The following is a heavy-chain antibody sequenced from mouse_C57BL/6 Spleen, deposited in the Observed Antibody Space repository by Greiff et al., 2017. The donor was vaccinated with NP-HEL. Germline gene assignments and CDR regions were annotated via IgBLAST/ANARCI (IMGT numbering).Heavy chain of an antibody. CDR3: ARAVLDYYAMDY. CDR2: IDPSDSDT. V-gene: IGHV1-52*01. J-gene: IGHJ4*01. CDR1: GYTFTSYW. Sequence: VQLQQPGAELVRPGSTVKLSCKASGYTFTSYWMHWVKQRPIQGLEWIGNIDPSDSDTHYNQKFKDKATLTVDKASSTAYMQLSSLTSEDSAVYYCARAVLDYYAMDYWGQGTSVTVSS.